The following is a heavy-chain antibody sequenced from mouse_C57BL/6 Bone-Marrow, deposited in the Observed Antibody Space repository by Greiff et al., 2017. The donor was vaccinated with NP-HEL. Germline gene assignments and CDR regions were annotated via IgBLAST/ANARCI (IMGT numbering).Heavy chain of an antibody. CDR3: ARGGGYGSSPYWYFDV. CDR1: GYTFTSYW. CDR2: IDPSDSYT. V-gene: IGHV1-69*01. D-gene: IGHD1-1*01. J-gene: IGHJ1*03. Sequence: QVQLQQPGAELVMPGASVKLSCKASGYTFTSYWMHWVKQRPGQGLEWIGEIDPSDSYTNYNQKFKGKSTLTVDKSSSTAYMQLSSLTSEDSAVYYGARGGGYGSSPYWYFDVWGTGTTVTVSS.